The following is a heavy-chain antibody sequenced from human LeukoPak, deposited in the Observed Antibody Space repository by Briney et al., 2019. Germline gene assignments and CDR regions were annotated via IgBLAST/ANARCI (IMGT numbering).Heavy chain of an antibody. CDR3: AREGVDYGDSAFDY. CDR2: IIPIFGTA. CDR1: GGTFSSYA. D-gene: IGHD4-17*01. V-gene: IGHV1-69*13. Sequence: SVKVSCKASGGTFSSYAISWVRQAPGQGLEWMGGIIPIFGTANYAQKFQGRVTITADESTSTAYMELSSLRSEDTAVYYCAREGVDYGDSAFDYWGQGTLVTVSS. J-gene: IGHJ4*02.